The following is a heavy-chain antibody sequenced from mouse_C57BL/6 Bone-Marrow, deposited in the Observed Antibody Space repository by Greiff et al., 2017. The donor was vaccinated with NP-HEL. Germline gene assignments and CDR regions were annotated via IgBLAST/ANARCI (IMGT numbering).Heavy chain of an antibody. D-gene: IGHD2-4*01. CDR3: ARNYYDYGGFRDY. J-gene: IGHJ4*01. CDR2: INPNNGGT. V-gene: IGHV1-26*01. CDR1: GYTFTDYY. Sequence: EVQLQQSGPELVKPGASVKISCKASGYTFTDYYMNWVKQSHGKSLEWIGDINPNNGGTSYNQKFKGKATLTVDKSSSTAYMELRSLTSEDSAVYYCARNYYDYGGFRDYWGQGTSVTVSS.